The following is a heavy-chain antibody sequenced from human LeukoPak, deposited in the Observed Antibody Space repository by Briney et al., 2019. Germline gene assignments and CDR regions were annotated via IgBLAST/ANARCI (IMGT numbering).Heavy chain of an antibody. J-gene: IGHJ4*02. CDR1: GVSISSRDYY. D-gene: IGHD3-9*01. Sequence: SETLSLTCTVSGVSISSRDYYWSWIRQPPGKGLEWIGYIYYSGSIYYNPSLKSRVTISVDTSKNQFSLRLSAVTAADTAVYYCARVPPLDDILTGYFDYWGQGTLATVSS. CDR2: IYYSGSI. CDR3: ARVPPLDDILTGYFDY. V-gene: IGHV4-30-4*01.